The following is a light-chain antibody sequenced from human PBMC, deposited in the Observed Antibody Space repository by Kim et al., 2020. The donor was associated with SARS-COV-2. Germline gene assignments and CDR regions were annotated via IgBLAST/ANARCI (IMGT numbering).Light chain of an antibody. Sequence: DIQMTQSPSSLSASVGDRVTITCRASQSISNYLDWYQQKPGKAPKLLIYAASTLQSGVPSRFSGSGSGTDFTLTISSLQPEDVATYYCQKNYSTPCTFGQGTRLDIK. J-gene: IGKJ1*01. CDR2: AAS. V-gene: IGKV1-39*01. CDR1: QSISNY. CDR3: QKNYSTPCT.